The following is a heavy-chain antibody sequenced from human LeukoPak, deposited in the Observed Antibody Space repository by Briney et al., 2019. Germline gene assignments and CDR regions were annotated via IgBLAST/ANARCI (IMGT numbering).Heavy chain of an antibody. CDR2: ISYDGSNK. D-gene: IGHD3-22*01. J-gene: IGHJ4*02. V-gene: IGHV3-30-3*01. CDR3: ARGVVITSGLDY. CDR1: GFTFSSCA. Sequence: GRSLKLSCAASGFTFSSCAMHWVRQAPGKGLEWVAVISYDGSNKYYADSVKGRFTISRDNSKNTLYLQMNSLRAEDTAVYYCARGVVITSGLDYRGAGNLVTVSS.